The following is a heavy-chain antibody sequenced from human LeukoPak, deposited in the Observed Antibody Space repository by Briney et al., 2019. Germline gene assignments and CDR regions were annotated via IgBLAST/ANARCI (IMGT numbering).Heavy chain of an antibody. D-gene: IGHD4-17*01. Sequence: GSSVKVSCKASGGTFSSYAISWVRQAPGQGLEWVGRIIPIFGTANYAQKFQGRVTITTDESTSTAYMELSSLRSEDTAVYYCATYWPGPYGDYEGYYYMDVWGKGTTVTVSS. CDR2: IIPIFGTA. CDR3: ATYWPGPYGDYEGYYYMDV. J-gene: IGHJ6*03. CDR1: GGTFSSYA. V-gene: IGHV1-69*05.